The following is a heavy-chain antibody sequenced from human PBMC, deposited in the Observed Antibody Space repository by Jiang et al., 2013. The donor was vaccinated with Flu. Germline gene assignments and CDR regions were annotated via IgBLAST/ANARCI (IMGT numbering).Heavy chain of an antibody. CDR3: ARLMSTSGI. V-gene: IGHV5-10-1*01. CDR2: IDPSDSYT. Sequence: GAEVKKPGESLRISCRGSGYTFTSYWISWVRQMPGRPGVDGRIDPSDSYTNYSPSFQGHVTLSADRSISTAYLQWSSLKASDTAMYYCARLMSTSGIWGQGTMVTVSS. CDR1: GYTFTSYW. J-gene: IGHJ3*01. D-gene: IGHD3-10*01.